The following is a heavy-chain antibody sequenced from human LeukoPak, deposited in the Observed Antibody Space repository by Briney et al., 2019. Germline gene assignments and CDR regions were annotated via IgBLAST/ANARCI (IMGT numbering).Heavy chain of an antibody. CDR1: GFTFSNYW. CDR3: ARDRCSSTSCFYDY. V-gene: IGHV3-7*01. D-gene: IGHD2-2*01. J-gene: IGHJ4*02. Sequence: PGGSLRLSCAASGFTFSNYWMTWVRQAPGKGLEWVANIKQDGSEQYYVDSVKGRFTISRDNAKNSLYLQMNSLGVEDTAVYYCARDRCSSTSCFYDYWGQGTLVTVSS. CDR2: IKQDGSEQ.